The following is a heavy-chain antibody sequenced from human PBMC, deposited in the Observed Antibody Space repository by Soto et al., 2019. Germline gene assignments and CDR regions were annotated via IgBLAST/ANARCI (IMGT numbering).Heavy chain of an antibody. V-gene: IGHV4-39*01. J-gene: IGHJ3*02. CDR1: GGSISSSSYY. CDR3: ARPSSGWDLAFDS. CDR2: IYYSGST. D-gene: IGHD6-19*01. Sequence: QLQLQESGPGLVKPSETLSLLCTVSGGSISSSSYYWGWLRQPPGKGLEWIGGIYYSGSTYSNPARKRRAPISVDTSKNQGSLKLSSVTAADTAGEDCARPSSGWDLAFDSWGQGTMVTVSS.